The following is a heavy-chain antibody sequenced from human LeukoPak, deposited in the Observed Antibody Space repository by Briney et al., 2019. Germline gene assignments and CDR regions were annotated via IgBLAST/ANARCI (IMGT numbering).Heavy chain of an antibody. D-gene: IGHD5-12*01. CDR3: ARVVYSGYAYPGY. CDR1: GYTFTGYY. J-gene: IGHJ4*02. Sequence: ASVKVSCKASGYTFTGYYMHWVRPAPGQGLAWMGWINPNSGGTNYAQKFQGRVTMTRDTSISTAYMELSRLRSDDTAVYYCARVVYSGYAYPGYWGQGTLVTVSS. V-gene: IGHV1-2*02. CDR2: INPNSGGT.